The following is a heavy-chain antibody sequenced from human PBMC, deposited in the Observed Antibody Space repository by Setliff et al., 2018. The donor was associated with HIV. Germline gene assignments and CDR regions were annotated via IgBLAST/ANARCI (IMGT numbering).Heavy chain of an antibody. CDR1: GGTFSSYA. CDR3: AREPTVITMVRGAYMDV. V-gene: IGHV1-69*05. D-gene: IGHD3-10*01. Sequence: SVKVSCKASGGTFSSYAISWVRQAPGQGLEWMGGIIPIFGTANYAQKFQGRVTITTDESTSTAYMELSSLRSEDTAVYYCAREPTVITMVRGAYMDVWGKGTTVTVSS. CDR2: IIPIFGTA. J-gene: IGHJ6*03.